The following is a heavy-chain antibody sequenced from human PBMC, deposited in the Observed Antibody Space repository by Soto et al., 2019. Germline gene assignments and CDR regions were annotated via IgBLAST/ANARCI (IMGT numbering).Heavy chain of an antibody. CDR2: VYWDDTK. J-gene: IGHJ4*02. CDR3: ARKGYGDYPLDY. Sequence: QITLRAYGPTLVKPTQTLTLTCTFSGFSLSTSGVGVGWIRHPPGKALEWLAVVYWDDTKHYSPSLKSSLTITKDTSKHQVVLTMTNMDPVDTATYFCARKGYGDYPLDYWGQGTLVTVS. CDR1: GFSLSTSGVG. D-gene: IGHD4-17*01. V-gene: IGHV2-5*02.